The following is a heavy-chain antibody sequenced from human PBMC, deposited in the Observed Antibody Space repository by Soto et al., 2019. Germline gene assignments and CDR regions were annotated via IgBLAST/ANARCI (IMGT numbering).Heavy chain of an antibody. CDR2: IYYSGST. CDR1: GGSISSYY. Sequence: PSETLSLTCTVSGGSISSYYWSWIRQPPGKGLEWIGYIYYSGSTNYNPSLKSRVTISVDTSKNQFSLKLSSVTAADTAVYYCAGCPSYYYMDVWGKGTTVTVSS. V-gene: IGHV4-59*01. CDR3: AGCPSYYYMDV. J-gene: IGHJ6*03.